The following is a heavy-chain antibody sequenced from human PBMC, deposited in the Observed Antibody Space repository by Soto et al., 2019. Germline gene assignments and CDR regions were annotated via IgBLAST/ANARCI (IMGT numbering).Heavy chain of an antibody. D-gene: IGHD1-1*01. V-gene: IGHV3-74*01. CDR3: ARGPRVSSTGTGAH. CDR1: GFTFSAYW. Sequence: PGGSLRLSCAVCGFTFSAYWMHWVRQVPGKGLTWVSRISDDGSTATYADSVKGRFVISRDNAKNSLYLEMNTLRVDDSGLYYCARGPRVSSTGTGAHWGRGTLVTVSS. J-gene: IGHJ4*02. CDR2: ISDDGSTA.